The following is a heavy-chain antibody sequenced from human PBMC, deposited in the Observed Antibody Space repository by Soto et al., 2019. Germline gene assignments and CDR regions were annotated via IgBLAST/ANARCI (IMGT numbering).Heavy chain of an antibody. CDR2: ISGYNGNT. D-gene: IGHD6-19*01. CDR1: GYTFSNYG. CDR3: SRFIMVGGWFDPNYYHGMDV. Sequence: ASVKVSCKTSGYTFSNYGINWVRQAPGQGLEWMGWISGYNGNTNYAQTVQGRVTMTTDTSTGTVYMELRSLKSDDTAIYYCSRFIMVGGWFDPNYYHGMDVWGQGTTATVSS. V-gene: IGHV1-18*01. J-gene: IGHJ6*02.